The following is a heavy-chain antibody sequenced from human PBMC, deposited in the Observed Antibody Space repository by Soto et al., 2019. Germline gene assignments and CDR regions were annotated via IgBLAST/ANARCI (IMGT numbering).Heavy chain of an antibody. CDR2: IDYSGST. J-gene: IGHJ5*02. V-gene: IGHV4-61*01. CDR1: GGSVSSCSYY. D-gene: IGHD3-16*02. CDR3: ARVYDFVWGSYRPFDP. Sequence: PSETLSLTCTVSGGSVSSCSYYWNWVRQPPGKGLEWIGYIDYSGSTNYNPSLKSRVTISIDTSKNQFSLKLNSVTAADTAVYYCARVYDFVWGSYRPFDPWGQGTLVTVSS.